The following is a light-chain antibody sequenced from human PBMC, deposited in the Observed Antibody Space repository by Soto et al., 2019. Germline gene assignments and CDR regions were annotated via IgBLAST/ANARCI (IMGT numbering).Light chain of an antibody. J-gene: IGLJ1*01. CDR1: SSDVGGYKY. CDR3: TSYTSRGTYV. CDR2: DDS. Sequence: QSALTQPASVSGSPGQSITISCTGTSSDVGGYKYVSWYQQHPGKAPKVMMYDDSNRPSGVSNRFSGSKSGNTASLTISGLQAEDEADYYCTSYTSRGTYVFGTGTKLTVL. V-gene: IGLV2-14*01.